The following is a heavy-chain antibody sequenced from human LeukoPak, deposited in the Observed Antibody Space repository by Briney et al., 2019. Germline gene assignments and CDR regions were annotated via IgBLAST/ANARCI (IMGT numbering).Heavy chain of an antibody. CDR3: ARDSRALSAVAIGWYSYGYYFDY. CDR2: INPNSGGT. J-gene: IGHJ4*02. V-gene: IGHV1-2*02. Sequence: GASVKVSCKASGYTFTGYYMHWVRQAPGQGLEWMGWINPNSGGTNYAQKFQGRVTMTRDTSISTAYMELSRLRSDDTAVYYCARDSRALSAVAIGWYSYGYYFDYWGQGTLVTVSS. CDR1: GYTFTGYY. D-gene: IGHD5-18*01.